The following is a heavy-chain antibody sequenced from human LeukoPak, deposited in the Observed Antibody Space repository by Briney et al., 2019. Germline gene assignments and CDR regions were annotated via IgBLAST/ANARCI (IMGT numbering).Heavy chain of an antibody. CDR3: ARERASNNHDNWFDP. CDR1: GASFNDYY. J-gene: IGHJ5*02. CDR2: VNHSGSA. Sequence: PSETLSLTCAVYGASFNDYYWSWIRHSPTKGREWIGEVNHSGSAKYNPSLKSRVTISADKSKNQFFLRLSPVAAADSGVYYCARERASNNHDNWFDPWGQGTLVTVSS. D-gene: IGHD1/OR15-1a*01. V-gene: IGHV4-34*01.